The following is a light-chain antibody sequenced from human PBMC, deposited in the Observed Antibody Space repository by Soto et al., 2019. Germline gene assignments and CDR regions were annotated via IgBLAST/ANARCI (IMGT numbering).Light chain of an antibody. CDR1: QNISSRY. J-gene: IGKJ5*01. CDR2: GAS. Sequence: ENVLTQSPGTLSLSPGERATLSCRASQNISSRYLAWYQQKPGQAPRLLIYGASSRATGTPDRFSGSGSGTDFTLTISRLEPDDFAVYYCQQYGSSPLITFGQGTRLEIK. CDR3: QQYGSSPLIT. V-gene: IGKV3-20*01.